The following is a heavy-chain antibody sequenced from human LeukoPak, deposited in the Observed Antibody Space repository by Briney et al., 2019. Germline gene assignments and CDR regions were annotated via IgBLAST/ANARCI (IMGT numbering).Heavy chain of an antibody. D-gene: IGHD3-22*01. CDR2: IYYSGST. CDR3: ARGSKKDYYDSSGYTNWFDP. V-gene: IGHV4-30-4*01. Sequence: SQTLSLTCTVSGGSISSGDYYWSWIRQPPGKGLEWIGYIYYSGSTYYNPSLKSRVTISVDTSKNQFSLKLSSVTAADTAVYYCARGSKKDYYDSSGYTNWFDPWGQGALVTVSS. J-gene: IGHJ5*02. CDR1: GGSISSGDYY.